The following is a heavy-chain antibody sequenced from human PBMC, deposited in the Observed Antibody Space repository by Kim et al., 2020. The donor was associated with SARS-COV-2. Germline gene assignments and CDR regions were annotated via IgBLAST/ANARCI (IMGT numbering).Heavy chain of an antibody. D-gene: IGHD3-10*01. CDR1: GFTFSNAW. CDR3: TTRWLGAFYYYGSGETDY. J-gene: IGHJ4*02. Sequence: GGSLRLSCAASGFTFSNAWMSWVRQAPGKGLEWVGRIKSKTDGGTTDYAAPVKGRFTISRDDSKNTLYPQMNSLKTEDTAVYYCTTRWLGAFYYYGSGETDYWGQGTLVTVSS. V-gene: IGHV3-15*01. CDR2: IKSKTDGGTT.